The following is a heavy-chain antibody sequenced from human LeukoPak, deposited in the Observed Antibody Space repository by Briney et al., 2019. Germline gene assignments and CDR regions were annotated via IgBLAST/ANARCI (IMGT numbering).Heavy chain of an antibody. CDR2: ISYDGSNK. D-gene: IGHD3-10*01. CDR1: GFTFSSYG. J-gene: IGHJ4*02. Sequence: PGGSLRLSCAASGFTFSSYGMHWVRQAPGKGLEWVAVISYDGSNKYYADSVKGRFTISRDNSKNTLYREMSSLRAEDTAVYYCAKSWFGDLILSWGQGTLVTVSS. CDR3: AKSWFGDLILS. V-gene: IGHV3-30*18.